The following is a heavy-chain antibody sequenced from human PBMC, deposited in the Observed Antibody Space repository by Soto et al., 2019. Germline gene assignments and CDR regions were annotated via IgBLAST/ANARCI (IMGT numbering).Heavy chain of an antibody. J-gene: IGHJ6*02. D-gene: IGHD1-20*01. Sequence: GGSLRLSCGASEFTFGKYYMTWVRQAPGKGPEWVANIKPDGSEQYYVDSVKGRFTISRDNANNSLYLQMNSLRAEDTAVYFCARGNWNYYYGFDVWGQGTTVTVSS. CDR3: ARGNWNYYYGFDV. CDR1: EFTFGKYY. CDR2: IKPDGSEQ. V-gene: IGHV3-7*01.